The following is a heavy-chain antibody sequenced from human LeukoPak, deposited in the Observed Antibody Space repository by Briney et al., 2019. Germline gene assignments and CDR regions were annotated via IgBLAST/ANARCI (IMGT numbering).Heavy chain of an antibody. CDR1: GDFISSSNHY. Sequence: SETLSLTCTVSGDFISSSNHYWTWIRQLPGKGLEWIGYIYYSGTTYYNPSLESRVTILVDTSRNQFSLRLSSVTAADTAVYYCARDYSGYDFLDYWGQGTLVTVSS. J-gene: IGHJ4*02. CDR2: IYYSGTT. D-gene: IGHD5-12*01. V-gene: IGHV4-31*03. CDR3: ARDYSGYDFLDY.